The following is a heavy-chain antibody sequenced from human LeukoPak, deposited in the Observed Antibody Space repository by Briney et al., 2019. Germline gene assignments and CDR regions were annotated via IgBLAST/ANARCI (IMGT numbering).Heavy chain of an antibody. CDR3: AKDTASSWWYFDL. Sequence: GGSLRLSCVASGFTFSRYDVHWVRRAPGKGLEWVAVIAYDGKNKIYADSVKGRFTISRDNSKNTLYLQMNSLRAEDTAVYYCAKDTASSWWYFDLWGRGTLVTVSS. V-gene: IGHV3-30-3*02. CDR2: IAYDGKNK. D-gene: IGHD5-18*01. J-gene: IGHJ2*01. CDR1: GFTFSRYD.